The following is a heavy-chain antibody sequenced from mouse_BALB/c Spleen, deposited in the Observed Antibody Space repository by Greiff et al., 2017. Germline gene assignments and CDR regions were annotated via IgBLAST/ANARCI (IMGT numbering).Heavy chain of an antibody. D-gene: IGHD2-10*01. CDR2: IWGDGST. J-gene: IGHJ4*01. V-gene: IGHV2-6-7*01. CDR3: ARGAYYGAPYYAMDY. Sequence: VKVVESGPGLVAPSQSLSITCTVSGFSLTGYGVNWVRQPPGKGLEWLGMIWGDGSTDYNSALKSRLSISKDNSKSQVFLKMNSLQTDDTARYYCARGAYYGAPYYAMDYWGQGTSVTVSS. CDR1: GFSLTGYG.